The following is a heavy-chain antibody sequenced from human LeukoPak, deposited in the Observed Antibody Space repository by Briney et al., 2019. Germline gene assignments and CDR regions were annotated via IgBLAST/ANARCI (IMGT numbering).Heavy chain of an antibody. CDR3: ARGGEDXAAAGMGSLDY. CDR1: GGSFSGYY. V-gene: IGHV4-34*01. CDR2: INHSGST. Sequence: SETLSLTCAVYGGSFSGYYWSWIRQPPGKGLEWIGEINHSGSTNYSPSLKSRVTISVDTSKNQFSLKLSSVTAADTAVYYCARGGEDXAAAGMGSLDYWGQGTLVTV. J-gene: IGHJ4*02. D-gene: IGHD6-13*01.